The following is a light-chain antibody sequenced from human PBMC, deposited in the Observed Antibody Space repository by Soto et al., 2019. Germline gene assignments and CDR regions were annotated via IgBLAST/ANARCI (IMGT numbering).Light chain of an antibody. V-gene: IGKV1-5*03. CDR1: QTISRW. CDR2: KAS. CDR3: QHYNSYSEA. Sequence: MTQPLSPLSGSVGDKFTITCRASQTISRWLAWNQQKPGKAPKLLIYKASTLKSGVPSRFSGSGPGTEFTLTISSLQPDDFATYYCQHYNSYSEAFGQGTKVELK. J-gene: IGKJ1*01.